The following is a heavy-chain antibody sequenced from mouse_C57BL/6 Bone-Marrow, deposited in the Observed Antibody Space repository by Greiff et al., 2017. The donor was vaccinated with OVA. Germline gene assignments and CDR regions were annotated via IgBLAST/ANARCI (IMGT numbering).Heavy chain of an antibody. CDR1: GFTFSDYY. V-gene: IGHV5-16*01. CDR2: INYDGSST. J-gene: IGHJ1*03. CDR3: AREADYGSSHWYFDV. D-gene: IGHD1-1*01. Sequence: EVMLVESEGGLVQPGSSMKLSCTASGFTFSDYYMAWVRQVPEKGLEWVANINYDGSSTYYLDSLKSRFIISRDNAKNILYLQMSSLKSEDTATYYCAREADYGSSHWYFDVWGTGTTVTVSS.